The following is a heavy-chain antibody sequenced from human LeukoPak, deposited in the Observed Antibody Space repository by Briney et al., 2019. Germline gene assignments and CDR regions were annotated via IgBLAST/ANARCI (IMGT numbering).Heavy chain of an antibody. J-gene: IGHJ5*02. D-gene: IGHD3-10*01. CDR2: IYTSGST. CDR3: ARSSGSYRVFGDWFDP. CDR1: GGSISSSSYY. Sequence: SETLSLTCTVSGGSISSSSYYWSWIRQPAGKELEWIGRIYTSGSTNYNPSPKSRVTISVDTSKNQFSLKLSSVTAADTAVYYCARSSGSYRVFGDWFDPWGQGTLVTVSS. V-gene: IGHV4-61*02.